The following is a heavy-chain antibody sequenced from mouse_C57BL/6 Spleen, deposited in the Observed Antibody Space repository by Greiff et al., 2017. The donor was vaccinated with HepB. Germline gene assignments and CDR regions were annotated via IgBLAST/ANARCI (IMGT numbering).Heavy chain of an antibody. Sequence: QVQLQQPGAELVKPGASVKLSCKASGYTFTSYWMQWVKQRPGQGLEWIGEIDPSDSYTNYNQKFKGKTTLTVDTSSSTAYMQLSSLTSEDSAVYYCERTYYGNYDNAMDYWGKGTSVTVSS. CDR1: GYTFTSYW. CDR3: ERTYYGNYDNAMDY. V-gene: IGHV1-50*01. J-gene: IGHJ4*01. CDR2: IDPSDSYT. D-gene: IGHD2-10*01.